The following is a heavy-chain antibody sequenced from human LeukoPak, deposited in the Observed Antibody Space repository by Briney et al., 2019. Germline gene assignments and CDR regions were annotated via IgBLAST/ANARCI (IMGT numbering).Heavy chain of an antibody. CDR1: GGSISSYY. Sequence: TSETLSLTCTVSGGSISSYYWSWIRQSPGKGLEWIGRIYTSGSTNYNPSLKSRVTMSVDTSKNQFSLKLSSVTAADTAVYYCARGAVRGVINYWGQGTLVTVSS. CDR3: ARGAVRGVINY. D-gene: IGHD3-10*02. V-gene: IGHV4-4*07. J-gene: IGHJ4*02. CDR2: IYTSGST.